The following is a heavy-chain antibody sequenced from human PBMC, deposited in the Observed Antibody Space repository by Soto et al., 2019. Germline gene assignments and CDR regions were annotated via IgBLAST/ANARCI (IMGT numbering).Heavy chain of an antibody. CDR2: INHSGST. CDR3: ARSITIFGVVPGY. CDR1: GGSFSGYY. J-gene: IGHJ4*02. D-gene: IGHD3-3*01. Sequence: SETLSLTCAVYGGSFSGYYWSWIRQPSGKGLEWIGEINHSGSTDYNPSLKSRVTISVDTSKNQFSLKLSSVTAADTAVYYCARSITIFGVVPGYWGQGTLVTVSS. V-gene: IGHV4-34*01.